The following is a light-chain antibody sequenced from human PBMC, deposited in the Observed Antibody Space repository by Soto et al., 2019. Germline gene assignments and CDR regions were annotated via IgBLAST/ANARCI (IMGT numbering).Light chain of an antibody. CDR2: DAS. Sequence: EIVLTQSPATLSLSPGERATLSCRASQSVSSYLAWYQQKPGQAPRLLIYDASSRATGIPARFSGSGSGTDFTLTISSLEPEDFAFDYCQQRSNWPPITFGQGTRLEIK. J-gene: IGKJ5*01. V-gene: IGKV3-11*01. CDR1: QSVSSY. CDR3: QQRSNWPPIT.